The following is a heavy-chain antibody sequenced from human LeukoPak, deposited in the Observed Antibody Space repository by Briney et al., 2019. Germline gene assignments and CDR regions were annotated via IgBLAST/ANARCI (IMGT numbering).Heavy chain of an antibody. CDR3: ARDGKYCSSTSCSPGDYYYYMDV. D-gene: IGHD2-2*01. CDR2: ISGSGGST. CDR1: GFTFSSYA. V-gene: IGHV3-23*01. Sequence: SGGSLRLSCAASGFTFSSYAMSWVRQAPGKGLEWVSAISGSGGSTYYADSVKGRFTISRDNSKNTLYLQMNSLRAEDTAVYYCARDGKYCSSTSCSPGDYYYYMDVWGKGTTVTVSS. J-gene: IGHJ6*03.